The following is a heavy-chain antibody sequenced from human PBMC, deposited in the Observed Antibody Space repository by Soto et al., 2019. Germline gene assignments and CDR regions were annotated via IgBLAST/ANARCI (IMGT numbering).Heavy chain of an antibody. CDR3: ARGQSNYYGYYFDY. CDR1: GGSISSHY. D-gene: IGHD3-10*01. CDR2: IHNSGST. V-gene: IGHV4-59*11. Sequence: SETLSLTCTVSGGSISSHYWSWIRQSPGKGLEWIGYIHNSGSTKYNPSLKSRVTISVDTSKNHFSLKVSPVTAAYTAVYYCARGQSNYYGYYFDYWGQGTLVTVSS. J-gene: IGHJ4*02.